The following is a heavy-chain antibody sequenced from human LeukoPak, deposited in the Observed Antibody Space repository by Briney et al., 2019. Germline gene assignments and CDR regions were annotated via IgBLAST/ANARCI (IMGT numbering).Heavy chain of an antibody. J-gene: IGHJ6*03. CDR1: GFTFSSYA. D-gene: IGHD3-3*01. Sequence: GGSLRLSCAASGFTFSSYAMSWVRQAPGKGLEWVSAISGSGGSTYYADSVKGRFTISRDNSKNTLYLQMNSLRAEDTAVYYCAKAYEFFYYYYMDVWGKGTTVTVSS. V-gene: IGHV3-23*01. CDR3: AKAYEFFYYYYMDV. CDR2: ISGSGGST.